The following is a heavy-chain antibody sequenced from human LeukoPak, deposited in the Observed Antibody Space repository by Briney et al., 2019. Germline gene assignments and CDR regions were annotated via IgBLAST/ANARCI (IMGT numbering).Heavy chain of an antibody. CDR3: AKDGWGSGTYCYYFDC. CDR1: GFSFSTYT. V-gene: IGHV3-23*01. Sequence: LSGGSLRLSCAASGFSFSTYTMTWVRQAPGKGLEWVSAISDGGGQTYYADSVKGRFTISRDNSKNTLYLQMNSLRAEDTAVYYCAKDGWGSGTYCYYFDCWGQGTLVTAST. D-gene: IGHD1-26*01. J-gene: IGHJ4*02. CDR2: ISDGGGQT.